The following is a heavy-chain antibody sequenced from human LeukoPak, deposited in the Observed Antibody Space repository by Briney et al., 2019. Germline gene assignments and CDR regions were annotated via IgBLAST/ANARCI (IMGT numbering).Heavy chain of an antibody. CDR3: ARHYDSSGYSRVFDY. V-gene: IGHV1-24*01. CDR1: GYTLTELS. CDR2: FDPEDGET. D-gene: IGHD3-22*01. J-gene: IGHJ4*02. Sequence: ASVKVSCKVSGYTLTELSMHWVRQAPGKGLEWMGGFDPEDGETIYAQKFQGRVTMTTDTSTSTAYMELRSLRSDDTAVYYCARHYDSSGYSRVFDYWGQGTLVTVSS.